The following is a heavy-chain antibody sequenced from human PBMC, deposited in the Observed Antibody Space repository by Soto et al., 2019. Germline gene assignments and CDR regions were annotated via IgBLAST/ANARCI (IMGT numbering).Heavy chain of an antibody. J-gene: IGHJ3*02. D-gene: IGHD1-1*01. CDR1: GFTFDDYA. CDR2: ISWNSGNL. Sequence: EVQLVESGGTLVQPGRSLRLSCAASGFTFDDYAMHWVRQVPGKGLEWVSGISWNSGNLGYADSVKGRFTIARDNAKNSLYLQMNSLRAEDTALYYCVKVIRQLGPTRDGFHISGQGTMVTVSS. V-gene: IGHV3-9*01. CDR3: VKVIRQLGPTRDGFHI.